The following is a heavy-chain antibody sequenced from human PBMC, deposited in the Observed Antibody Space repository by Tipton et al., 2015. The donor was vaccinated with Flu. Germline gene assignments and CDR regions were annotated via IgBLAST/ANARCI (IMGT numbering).Heavy chain of an antibody. CDR3: ARTVSGWANDYYYFHGMDV. CDR2: IYYSGST. D-gene: IGHD6-19*01. V-gene: IGHV4-59*01. J-gene: IGHJ6*02. CDR1: GGSMSSYY. Sequence: TLSLTCTVSGGSMSSYYWSWIRQPPGKGLEWIGYIYYSGSTNYNPSLRSRVTISADTSKNHFSLRLTSVTAADTAVYYCARTVSGWANDYYYFHGMDVWGQGTTVTVSS.